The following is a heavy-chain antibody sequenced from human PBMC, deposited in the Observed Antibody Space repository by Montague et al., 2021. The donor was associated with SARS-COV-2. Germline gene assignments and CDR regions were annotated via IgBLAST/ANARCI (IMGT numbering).Heavy chain of an antibody. D-gene: IGHD3-10*01. V-gene: IGHV4-34*01. CDR1: GGSFSGCY. J-gene: IGHJ4*02. CDR3: ARGARQGYGFRLWSFDS. Sequence: SEILSLTCAVYGGSFSGCYWNWIRQPPGKGLEWIGEINHSGSTNYNPSLKSRVTMSVDTSKNQFSLKLSSVTAADTAVYYCARGARQGYGFRLWSFDSWGQGTLVTVSS. CDR2: INHSGST.